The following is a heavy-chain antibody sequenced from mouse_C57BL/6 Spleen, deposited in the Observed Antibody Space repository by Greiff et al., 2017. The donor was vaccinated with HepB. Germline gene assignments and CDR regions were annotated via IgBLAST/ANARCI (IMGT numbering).Heavy chain of an antibody. Sequence: QVQLQQPGAELVKPGASVKLSCKASGYTFTSYWMHWVKQRPGQGLEWIGMIHPNSGSTNYNEKFKSKATLTVDKSSSTAYMQLSSLTSEDSAVYYCARESYYYGSSYEDWYFDVWGTGTTVTVSS. V-gene: IGHV1-64*01. D-gene: IGHD1-1*01. CDR3: ARESYYYGSSYEDWYFDV. CDR2: IHPNSGST. J-gene: IGHJ1*03. CDR1: GYTFTSYW.